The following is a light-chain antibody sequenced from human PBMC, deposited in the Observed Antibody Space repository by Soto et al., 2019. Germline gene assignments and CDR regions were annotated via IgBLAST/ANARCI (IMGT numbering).Light chain of an antibody. CDR2: GVS. J-gene: IGKJ3*01. CDR3: QHYSYSRYFS. CDR1: QSVSHNY. V-gene: IGKV3-20*01. Sequence: EIVLTQSPGTLSLSPGERATLSCRASQSVSHNYLAWYQQKPGHAPRLLIYGVSSRATGIPDRFSGSGSGTDFTLTISRLEPEDFAVYNCQHYSYSRYFSFGPGTKVEIK.